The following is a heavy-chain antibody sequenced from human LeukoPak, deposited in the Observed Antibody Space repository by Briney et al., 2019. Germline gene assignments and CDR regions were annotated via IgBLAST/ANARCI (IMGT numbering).Heavy chain of an antibody. CDR2: INPGGGNT. Sequence: ASVKVSCKASGGTFSSYAISWVRQAPGQGFQWMGLINPGGGNTNYAQNFQGRLTMTRDTSTTTVYMELSGLRSEDTAIYYCARIRDGYNDAYDIWGQGTVVTVPS. J-gene: IGHJ3*02. CDR1: GGTFSSYA. CDR3: ARIRDGYNDAYDI. V-gene: IGHV1-46*01. D-gene: IGHD5-24*01.